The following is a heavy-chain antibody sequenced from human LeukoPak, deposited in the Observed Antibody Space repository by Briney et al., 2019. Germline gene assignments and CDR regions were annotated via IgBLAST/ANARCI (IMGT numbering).Heavy chain of an antibody. D-gene: IGHD2-15*01. J-gene: IGHJ5*02. CDR2: ISYDGSNK. CDR1: GFTFSGYP. V-gene: IGHV3-30-3*01. CDR3: ARRYCSGGSCYSFRGDWFDP. Sequence: QPGGSLRLSCAASGFTFSGYPIHWVRQAPGKGLGWVAVISYDGSNKYYADSVKGRFTISRDNSKNTLYLQMNSLRAEDTAVYYCARRYCSGGSCYSFRGDWFDPWGQGTLVTVSS.